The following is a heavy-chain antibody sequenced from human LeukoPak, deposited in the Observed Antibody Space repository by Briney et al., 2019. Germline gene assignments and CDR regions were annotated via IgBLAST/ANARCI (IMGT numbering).Heavy chain of an antibody. D-gene: IGHD6-13*01. Sequence: SETLSLTCTVSGGSISSYYWSWIRQPPGKGLEWIGSIYYSGSTYYNPSLKSRVTISVDTSKNQFSLKLSSVTAADTAVYYCAREQQRGYFDYWGQGTLVTVSS. CDR3: AREQQRGYFDY. CDR1: GGSISSYY. CDR2: IYYSGST. J-gene: IGHJ4*02. V-gene: IGHV4-59*05.